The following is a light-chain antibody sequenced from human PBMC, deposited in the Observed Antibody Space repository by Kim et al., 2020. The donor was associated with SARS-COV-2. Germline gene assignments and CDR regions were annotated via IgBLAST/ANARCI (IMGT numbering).Light chain of an antibody. Sequence: EIVMTQSPATLAVSPGERASLSCRASQTVSRNLAWYQQKPGQPPRLLIYGASTRAIGIPARFSGSGSETEFTLTIASLQSEDFAVYYCQHYNNWPPWTFGQGTKVDIK. J-gene: IGKJ1*01. CDR3: QHYNNWPPWT. CDR2: GAS. V-gene: IGKV3-15*01. CDR1: QTVSRN.